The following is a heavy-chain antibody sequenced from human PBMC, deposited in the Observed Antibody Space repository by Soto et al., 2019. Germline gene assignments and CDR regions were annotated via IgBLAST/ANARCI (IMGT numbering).Heavy chain of an antibody. Sequence: QVQLQQWGAGLLKPSETLSLTCAVYGGSFSGYYWSWIRQPPGKGLEWFGEINHSGSTNYNPSLKSRVTISVDTSKNQVSLKLSSVTAADTAVYYCARDDNWNYFDYWGQGTLVTVSS. D-gene: IGHD1-20*01. CDR2: INHSGST. V-gene: IGHV4-34*01. J-gene: IGHJ4*02. CDR3: ARDDNWNYFDY. CDR1: GGSFSGYY.